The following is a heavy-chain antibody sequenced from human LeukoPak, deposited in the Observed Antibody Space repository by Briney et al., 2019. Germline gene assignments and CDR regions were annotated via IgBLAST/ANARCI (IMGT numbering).Heavy chain of an antibody. CDR3: AKHDYAKPLDS. J-gene: IGHJ4*02. Sequence: GGSLRLSCAASGFTFSSYSMNWVRQAPGKGLEWVSYISSSSSTIYYADSVKGRFTISRDNAKNSLYLQMNSLRAEDTAVYYCAKHDYAKPLDSWGQGTLVTVSS. V-gene: IGHV3-48*04. CDR1: GFTFSSYS. D-gene: IGHD4-17*01. CDR2: ISSSSSTI.